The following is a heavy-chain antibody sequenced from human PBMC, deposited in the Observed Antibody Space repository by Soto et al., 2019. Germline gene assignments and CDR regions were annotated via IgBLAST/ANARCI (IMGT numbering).Heavy chain of an antibody. CDR2: IIPIFGTA. V-gene: IGHV1-69*13. CDR1: GGTFSSYA. D-gene: IGHD3-16*02. CDR3: AREGSVYVWGSYRMYYFDY. J-gene: IGHJ4*02. Sequence: SVKVSCKASGGTFSSYAISWVRQAPGQGLEWMGGIIPIFGTANYAQKFQGRVTITADESTSTAYMELSSLRSEDTAVYYCAREGSVYVWGSYRMYYFDYWGQGTLVTVSS.